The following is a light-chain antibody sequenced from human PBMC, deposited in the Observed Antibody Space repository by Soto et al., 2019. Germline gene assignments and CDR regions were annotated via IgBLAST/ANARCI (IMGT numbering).Light chain of an antibody. CDR1: SSNIGAGYD. CDR2: GNS. CDR3: QSYDSSLSGWV. Sequence: QSVLTQPPSVSGAPGQRVTSSCTGSSSNIGAGYDVHWYQQLPGTAPKLLIYGNSNRPSGVPDRFSGSKSGTSASLAITGLRAEDEADYYCQSYDSSLSGWVFGGGTKVTVL. V-gene: IGLV1-40*01. J-gene: IGLJ3*02.